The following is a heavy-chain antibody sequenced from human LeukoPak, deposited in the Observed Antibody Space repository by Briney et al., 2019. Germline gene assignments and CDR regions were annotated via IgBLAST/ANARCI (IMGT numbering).Heavy chain of an antibody. D-gene: IGHD2-15*01. Sequence: GGSQRLSCAASGFTFKTYAMSWVRQAPGKGLEWVSGIRSSGDITYYADSMKGRFTISRDNSMNTLYLQMNSLRAEDTAVYYCAKVARDSAWFYFDYWGQGTLATVSS. CDR1: GFTFKTYA. CDR3: AKVARDSAWFYFDY. CDR2: IRSSGDIT. V-gene: IGHV3-23*01. J-gene: IGHJ4*02.